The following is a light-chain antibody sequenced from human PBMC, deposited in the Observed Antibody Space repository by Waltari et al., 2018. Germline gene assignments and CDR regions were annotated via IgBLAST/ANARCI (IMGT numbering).Light chain of an antibody. Sequence: EIVLTQSPGTLSLSPGERATLSCRASQSVTSISLSWYQQKPGQAPRLLIYGASNRATGIPDRFSGSGSGTDFTLIISRLEPEDFAVYYCQQYDGIVLTFGGGTKVEI. CDR1: QSVTSIS. J-gene: IGKJ4*01. V-gene: IGKV3-20*01. CDR3: QQYDGIVLT. CDR2: GAS.